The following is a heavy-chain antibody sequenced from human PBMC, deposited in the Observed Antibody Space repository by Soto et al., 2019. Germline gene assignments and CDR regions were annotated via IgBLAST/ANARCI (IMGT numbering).Heavy chain of an antibody. J-gene: IGHJ1*01. CDR3: ARWGTTGGLEV. V-gene: IGHV3-30*19. Sequence: QVQLVESGGGVVQPGTSLRVSCVGSGFTFRSYVIHWVRQAPGKGLEWVALTSYDGSDKYYGDSVRGRFTISRDNSRNTVDLQMDSLRPENTALYYCARWGTTGGLEVWGQGTLVSVSS. CDR1: GFTFRSYV. D-gene: IGHD3-16*01. CDR2: TSYDGSDK.